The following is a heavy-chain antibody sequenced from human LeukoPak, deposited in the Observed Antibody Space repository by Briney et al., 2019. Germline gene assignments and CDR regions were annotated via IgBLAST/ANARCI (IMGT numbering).Heavy chain of an antibody. V-gene: IGHV4-59*11. CDR3: AREGYDSSGYYIDY. J-gene: IGHJ4*02. CDR1: GGSISSHY. CDR2: IYYSGST. D-gene: IGHD3-22*01. Sequence: SETLSLTCTVSGGSISSHYWSWIRQPPGKGLEWIGYIYYSGSTNYNPSRKSRVTISVDTSKNQFSLKLSSVTAADTAVYYCAREGYDSSGYYIDYWGQGTLVTVSS.